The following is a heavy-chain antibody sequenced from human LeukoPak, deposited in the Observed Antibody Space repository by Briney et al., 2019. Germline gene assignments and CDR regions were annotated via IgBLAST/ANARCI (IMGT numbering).Heavy chain of an antibody. V-gene: IGHV4-61*08. CDR3: ARENRGYSYGRVPGGFDY. CDR2: IYYSGST. Sequence: PSQTLSLTCTVSGGSICSGDYYWSWIRQPPGKGLEWIGYIYYSGSTNYNPSLKSRVTISVDTSKNQFSLKLSSVTAADTAVYYCARENRGYSYGRVPGGFDYWGQGTLVTVSS. J-gene: IGHJ4*02. D-gene: IGHD5-18*01. CDR1: GGSICSGDYY.